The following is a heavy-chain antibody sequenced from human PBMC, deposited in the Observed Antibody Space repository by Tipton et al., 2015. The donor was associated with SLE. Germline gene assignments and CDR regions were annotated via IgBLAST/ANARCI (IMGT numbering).Heavy chain of an antibody. Sequence: TLSLTCAVSGYSISSGYYWGWIRQPPGKGLEWIGSIYHSGSTYYNPSLKSRVTISVDTSKNQFSLKLSSVTAADTAVYYCARRRIGYSSGWDPWFDPWGQGTLVTVSS. V-gene: IGHV4-38-2*01. D-gene: IGHD6-19*01. CDR3: ARRRIGYSSGWDPWFDP. CDR2: IYHSGST. CDR1: GYSISSGYY. J-gene: IGHJ5*02.